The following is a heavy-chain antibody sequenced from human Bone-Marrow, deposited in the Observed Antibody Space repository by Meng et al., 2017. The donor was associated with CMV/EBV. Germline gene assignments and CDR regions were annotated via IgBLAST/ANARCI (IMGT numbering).Heavy chain of an antibody. CDR3: ARDNFGRFDS. CDR2: IYQDGSEE. CDR1: GFTFSSYS. V-gene: IGHV3-7*01. J-gene: IGHJ5*01. D-gene: IGHD1-1*01. Sequence: GESLKISCAASGFTFSSYSMNWVRQAPGKGLEWVAMIYQDGSEEYYADSVRGRFTISRDNAKNSLFLRMNSLRPEDTGVYYCARDNFGRFDSWGQGTGVTVSS.